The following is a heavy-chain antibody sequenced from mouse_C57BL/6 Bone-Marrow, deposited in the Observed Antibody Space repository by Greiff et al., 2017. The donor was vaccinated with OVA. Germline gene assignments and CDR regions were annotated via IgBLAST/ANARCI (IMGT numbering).Heavy chain of an antibody. CDR3: TRYYGSSPDY. CDR1: GYTFTDYE. V-gene: IGHV1-15*01. D-gene: IGHD1-1*01. CDR2: IDPETGGT. Sequence: VQLQQSGAELVRPGASVTLSCKASGYTFTDYEMHWVKQTPVHGLEWIGAIDPETGGTAYNQKFKGKAILTADKSSSTAYMELRSLTSEDSAVYYCTRYYGSSPDYWGQGTTLTVSS. J-gene: IGHJ2*01.